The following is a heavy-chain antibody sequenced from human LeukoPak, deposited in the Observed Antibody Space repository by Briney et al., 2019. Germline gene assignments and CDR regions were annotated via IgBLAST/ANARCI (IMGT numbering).Heavy chain of an antibody. CDR3: ARGYSGYDYPFDY. J-gene: IGHJ4*02. Sequence: SVKVSCKASGGTFSIYAISWVRQAPGQGLEWMGGIIPIFGTANYAQKFQGRVTITADESTSTAYMELSSLRSEDTAVYYCARGYSGYDYPFDYWGQGTLVTVSS. CDR1: GGTFSIYA. CDR2: IIPIFGTA. V-gene: IGHV1-69*13. D-gene: IGHD5-12*01.